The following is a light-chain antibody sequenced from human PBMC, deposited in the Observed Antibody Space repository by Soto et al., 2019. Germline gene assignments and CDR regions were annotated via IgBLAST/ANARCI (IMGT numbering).Light chain of an antibody. V-gene: IGKV3-15*01. CDR3: QQYNNWPRT. CDR1: QSVSSN. CDR2: GAS. Sequence: DIAMTQSPATLSVSPGEGATLPCRASQSVSSNLAWYQQKPGQAPRLIIYGASTRATGIPARFSGSGSGTEFTLTISSLQPEDFAVYYCQQYNNWPRTFGQGTKVDIK. J-gene: IGKJ1*01.